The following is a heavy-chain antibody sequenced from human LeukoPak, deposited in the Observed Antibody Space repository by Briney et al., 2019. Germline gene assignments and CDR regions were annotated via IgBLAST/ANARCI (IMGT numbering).Heavy chain of an antibody. CDR1: GVSIRSGSFY. CDR3: ARDSGYDIIDY. J-gene: IGHJ4*02. CDR2: IYTSGST. V-gene: IGHV4-61*09. D-gene: IGHD5-12*01. Sequence: PSETLSLTCTVSGVSIRSGSFYWSWIRQPAGKGLEWIGHIYTSGSTNYNPSLKSRVTISVDTSKNRFSLKLTSVTAADTAVYYCARDSGYDIIDYWGQGTLVTVSS.